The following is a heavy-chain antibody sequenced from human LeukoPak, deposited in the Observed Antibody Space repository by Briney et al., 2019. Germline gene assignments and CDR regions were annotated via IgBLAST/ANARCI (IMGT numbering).Heavy chain of an antibody. J-gene: IGHJ5*02. D-gene: IGHD2-15*01. CDR3: ARAPSKFEGGWFGP. V-gene: IGHV1-69*04. Sequence: AAAKDSCKASGGTFSGYVISWVRQAPRQGLEWMGRILPILGIADYAQKFQGRVTITADKSTSTAYMERSSLRSEDTAVNYCARAPSKFEGGWFGPWGQGTLVTVSS. CDR2: ILPILGIA. CDR1: GGTFSGYV.